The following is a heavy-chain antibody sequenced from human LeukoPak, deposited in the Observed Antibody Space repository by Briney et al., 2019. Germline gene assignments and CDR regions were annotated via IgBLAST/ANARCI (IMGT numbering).Heavy chain of an antibody. CDR2: IWYDGSNK. CDR3: ARGRDILTGLDAFDI. V-gene: IGHV3-33*01. D-gene: IGHD3-9*01. CDR1: GFTFSSYG. J-gene: IGHJ3*02. Sequence: PWRSLRLSCAASGFTFSSYGMHWVRQAPGKGLEWVAVIWYDGSNKYYADSVKGRFTISRDNSKNTLYLQMNSLRAEDTAVYYCARGRDILTGLDAFDIWGQGTMVTVSS.